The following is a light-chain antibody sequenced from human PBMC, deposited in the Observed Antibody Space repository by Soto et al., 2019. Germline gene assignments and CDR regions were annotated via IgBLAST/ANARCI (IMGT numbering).Light chain of an antibody. J-gene: IGLJ2*01. V-gene: IGLV2-11*01. CDR2: DVN. CDR1: SSDVGGYNC. Sequence: QSVLTQPRSVSGSPGQSVTISCTGTSSDVGGYNCVSWYQQHPGKAPKLMIYDVNKRTSGVPDRFSGSKSGNTASLTISGLQTEDEADYYCCSYAGTYTFVVFGGGTQLTVL. CDR3: CSYAGTYTFVV.